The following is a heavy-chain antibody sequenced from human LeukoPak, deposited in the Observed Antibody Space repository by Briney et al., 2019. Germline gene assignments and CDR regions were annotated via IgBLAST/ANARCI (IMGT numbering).Heavy chain of an antibody. CDR2: ISSSSSTI. CDR1: GFTFSSYS. D-gene: IGHD2-2*01. CDR3: ARDGCSSTSCQPGYKDYYYMDV. V-gene: IGHV3-48*04. J-gene: IGHJ6*03. Sequence: GGSLRLSCAAPGFTFSSYSMNWVRQAPGKGLEWVSYISSSSSTIYYADSVKGRFTISRDNAKNSLYLQMNSLRAEDTAVYYCARDGCSSTSCQPGYKDYYYMDVWGKGTTVTVS.